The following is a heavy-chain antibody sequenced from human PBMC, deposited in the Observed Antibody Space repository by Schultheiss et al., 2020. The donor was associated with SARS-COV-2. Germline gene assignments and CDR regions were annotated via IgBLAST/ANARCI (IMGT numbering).Heavy chain of an antibody. CDR3: ARASIAARRGLVY. J-gene: IGHJ4*02. V-gene: IGHV4-38-2*01. CDR2: IYYSGST. Sequence: SETLSLTCAVSGYSINSGFYWGWIRQPAGKGLEWIGSIYYSGSTYYNPSLKSRVTISVDTSKNQFSLKLSSVTAADTAVYYCARASIAARRGLVYWGQGTLVTVSS. D-gene: IGHD6-6*01. CDR1: GYSINSGFY.